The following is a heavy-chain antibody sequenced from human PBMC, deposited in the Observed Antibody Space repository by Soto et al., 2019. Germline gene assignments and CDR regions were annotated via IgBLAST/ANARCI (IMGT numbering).Heavy chain of an antibody. J-gene: IGHJ5*02. CDR2: VNPKSGST. CDR3: ARPYRDASSCFTDWLDP. D-gene: IGHD2-2*02. CDR1: GYSFTTYD. Sequence: ASVKVSCKASGYSFTTYDIHWVRQAAGQGLEWMGWVNPKSGSTDYAQKFRGRVTMTSNTSISTAYMQLSALTSEDTAVYYCARPYRDASSCFTDWLDPWGPGTLVTVSS. V-gene: IGHV1-8*01.